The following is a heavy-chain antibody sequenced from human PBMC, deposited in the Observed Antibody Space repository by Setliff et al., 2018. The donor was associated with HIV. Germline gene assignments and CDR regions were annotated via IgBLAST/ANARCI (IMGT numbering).Heavy chain of an antibody. CDR3: AQLGMVDDFDY. J-gene: IGHJ4*02. CDR2: VSSRGDT. Sequence: SETLSLTCTVSDSGTYYWSWIRQPAGKGLEWIGRVSSRGDTNYNPSLKSRVTISVDTSKNHFSLKLRSVTAADTAVYYCAQLGMVDDFDYWGQGTLVTVSS. V-gene: IGHV4-4*07. D-gene: IGHD1-1*01. CDR1: DSGTYY.